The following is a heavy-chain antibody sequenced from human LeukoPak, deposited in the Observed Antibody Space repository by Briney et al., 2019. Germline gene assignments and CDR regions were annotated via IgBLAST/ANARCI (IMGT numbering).Heavy chain of an antibody. Sequence: GASLRLSCAASGFTFSSYAMSWVRQAPGKGLEWVSGVSGSGGSTYYADSVKGRFTISRDSSKNTLYLQMNSLRAEDTAVYYCSAMDTAMVNYWGQGTLVTVSS. D-gene: IGHD5-18*01. CDR1: GFTFSSYA. CDR2: VSGSGGST. J-gene: IGHJ4*02. V-gene: IGHV3-23*01. CDR3: SAMDTAMVNY.